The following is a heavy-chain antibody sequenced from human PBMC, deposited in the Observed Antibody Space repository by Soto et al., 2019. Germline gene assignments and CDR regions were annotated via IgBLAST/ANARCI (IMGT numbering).Heavy chain of an antibody. CDR1: GFTFSSYS. D-gene: IGHD3-22*01. V-gene: IGHV3-21*01. J-gene: IGHJ4*02. Sequence: PGGSLRLSCAASGFTFSSYSMNWVRQAPGKGLEWVSSISSSSSYIYYADSVKGRFTISRDNAKNSLYLQMNSLRAEDTAVYYCARAYTYYYDSSGYPTLLDYWGQGTLVTVSS. CDR2: ISSSSSYI. CDR3: ARAYTYYYDSSGYPTLLDY.